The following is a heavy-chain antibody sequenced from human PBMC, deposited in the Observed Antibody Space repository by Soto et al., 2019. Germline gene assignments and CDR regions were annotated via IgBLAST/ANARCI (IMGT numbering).Heavy chain of an antibody. Sequence: TLSLTCTVSGGSISSSSYYWGWIRQPPGKGLEWIGSIYYSGSTYYNPSLKSRVTISVDTSKNQFSLKLSSVTAADTAVYYCASTYCSSTSCYTDYYYGMDVWGQGTTVSVS. J-gene: IGHJ6*02. CDR3: ASTYCSSTSCYTDYYYGMDV. V-gene: IGHV4-39*01. D-gene: IGHD2-2*02. CDR1: GGSISSSSYY. CDR2: IYYSGST.